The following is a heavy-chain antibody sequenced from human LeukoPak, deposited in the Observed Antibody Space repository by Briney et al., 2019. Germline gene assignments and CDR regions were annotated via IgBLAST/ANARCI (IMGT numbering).Heavy chain of an antibody. J-gene: IGHJ5*02. Sequence: GASVKVSCKASGYTFTSYAMHWVRQAPGQRLEWMGWINAGNGNTKYSQKFQGRVTITRDTSASTACMELSSLRSEDTAVYYCARDYSSSSGWFDPWGQGTLVTVSS. V-gene: IGHV1-3*01. CDR1: GYTFTSYA. D-gene: IGHD6-13*01. CDR2: INAGNGNT. CDR3: ARDYSSSSGWFDP.